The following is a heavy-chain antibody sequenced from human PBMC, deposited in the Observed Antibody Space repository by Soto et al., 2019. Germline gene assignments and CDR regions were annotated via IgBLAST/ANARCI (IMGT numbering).Heavy chain of an antibody. CDR2: MNPNSDNT. V-gene: IGHV1-8*01. CDR1: GYTFTSYD. CDR3: ARGPNYYDSSGYGGDY. D-gene: IGHD3-22*01. Sequence: QVQLVQSGAEVKKPGASVKVSCKASGYTFTSYDINWVRQATGQGLEWMGWMNPNSDNTGYAQKFQGRVTMTRNTSISTAYMELSSLRSEDTAVYYCARGPNYYDSSGYGGDYWGQGTLVTVSS. J-gene: IGHJ4*02.